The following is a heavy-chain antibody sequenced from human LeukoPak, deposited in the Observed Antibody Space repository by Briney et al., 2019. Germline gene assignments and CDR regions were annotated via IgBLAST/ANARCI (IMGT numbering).Heavy chain of an antibody. V-gene: IGHV3-30*04. CDR1: GFTLSSYA. J-gene: IGHJ4*02. Sequence: GGSLRLSCAASGFTLSSYAMHWVRQAPGKGLEGVAVISYDGSNKYYADSVKGRFTISRDNSKNTLYLKMNSLRAEDTAVYYCARGVSGSDYWGQGTLVTVSS. CDR2: ISYDGSNK. CDR3: ARGVSGSDY. D-gene: IGHD6-19*01.